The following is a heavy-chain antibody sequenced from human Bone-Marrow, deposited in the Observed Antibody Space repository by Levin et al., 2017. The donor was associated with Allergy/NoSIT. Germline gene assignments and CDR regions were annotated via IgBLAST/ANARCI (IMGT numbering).Heavy chain of an antibody. CDR1: GFKFGDYY. CDR3: ARDLRQEGGD. D-gene: IGHD3-16*01. CDR2: ITSSGRNV. Sequence: GGSLRLSCSASGFKFGDYYMAWIRQTPDKGLEWVAYITSSGRNVYYADSAKDRFIISRDNVHNSLFLQMNNLRVADTAVYYCARDLRQEGGDWGQGTLVTVSS. J-gene: IGHJ4*02. V-gene: IGHV3-11*01.